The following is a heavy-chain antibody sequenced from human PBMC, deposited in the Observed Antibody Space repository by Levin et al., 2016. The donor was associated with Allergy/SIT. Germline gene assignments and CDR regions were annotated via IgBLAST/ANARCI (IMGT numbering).Heavy chain of an antibody. CDR2: INPNSGGT. J-gene: IGHJ3*02. CDR1: GYTFTGYY. V-gene: IGHV1-2*02. D-gene: IGHD4-17*01. Sequence: ASVKVSCKASGYTFTGYYMHWVRQAPGQGLEWMGWINPNSGGTNYAQKFQGRVTMTRDTSISTAYMELSRLRSDDTAVYYCARQKINDYGDYPDAFDIWGQGTMVTVSS. CDR3: ARQKINDYGDYPDAFDI.